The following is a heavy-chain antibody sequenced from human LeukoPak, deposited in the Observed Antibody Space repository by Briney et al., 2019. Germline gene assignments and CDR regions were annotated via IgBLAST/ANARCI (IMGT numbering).Heavy chain of an antibody. CDR2: ISSNGGST. CDR3: ARVPRGGYYYDY. CDR1: GFTFSSYG. D-gene: IGHD3-22*01. Sequence: GGSLRLSCAASGFTFSSYGMSWVRQAPGKGLEWVSAISSNGGSTYYANSVKGRFTISRDNSKNTLYLQMGSLRAEDMAVYYCARVPRGGYYYDYWGQGTLVTVSS. V-gene: IGHV3-64*01. J-gene: IGHJ4*02.